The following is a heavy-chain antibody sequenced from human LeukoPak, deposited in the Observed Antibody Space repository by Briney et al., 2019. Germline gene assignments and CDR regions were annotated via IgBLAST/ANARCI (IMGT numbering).Heavy chain of an antibody. Sequence: TASETLSLTCTVSGGSVSSGSYYWSWIRQPPGKGLEWIGYIYYSGSTNYNPSLKSRVTISVDTSKNQFSLKLSSVTAADTAVYYCARVPRNGELPDYWGQGTLVTVSS. V-gene: IGHV4-61*01. J-gene: IGHJ4*02. CDR1: GGSVSSGSYY. CDR2: IYYSGST. D-gene: IGHD1-26*01. CDR3: ARVPRNGELPDY.